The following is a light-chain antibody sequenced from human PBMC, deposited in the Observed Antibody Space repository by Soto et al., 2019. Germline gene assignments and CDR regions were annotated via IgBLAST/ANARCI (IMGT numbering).Light chain of an antibody. V-gene: IGKV3-20*01. CDR1: QGLSDTN. Sequence: EVVLTQSPGTLSLSPGEGATLSCRASQGLSDTNLAWYQQKPGRAPRLLIYGASTRATGIPATFSGSGSGTQFTLTISSLQSEDFAVYFCHHYGTSPTFGQGTRLEIK. CDR3: HHYGTSPT. CDR2: GAS. J-gene: IGKJ5*01.